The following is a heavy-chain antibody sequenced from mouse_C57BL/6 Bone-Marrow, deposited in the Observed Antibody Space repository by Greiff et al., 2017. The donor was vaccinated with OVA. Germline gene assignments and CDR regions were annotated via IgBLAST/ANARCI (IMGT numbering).Heavy chain of an antibody. CDR2: INPSSGYT. CDR3: APNWAWFAY. V-gene: IGHV1-4*01. D-gene: IGHD4-1*01. J-gene: IGHJ3*01. CDR1: GYTFTSYT. Sequence: QVQLKQPGAELARPGASVKMSCKASGYTFTSYTMHWVKQRPGQGLEWIGYINPSSGYTKYNQKFKDKATLTADKSSSTAYMQLSSLTSEDSAVYYCAPNWAWFAYWGQGTLVTVSA.